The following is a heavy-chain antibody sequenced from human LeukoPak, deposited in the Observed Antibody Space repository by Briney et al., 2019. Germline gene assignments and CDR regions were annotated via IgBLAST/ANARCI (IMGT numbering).Heavy chain of an antibody. CDR3: ARTGGYYDSSGYLYYFDY. V-gene: IGHV1-2*02. CDR1: GYTFTDYY. Sequence: ASVRLSCKASGYTFTDYYMHWLRQAPGQGLEWMGWINPNSGDTNYAQKFQGRVTMTRDTSITTAYMELSRLRSDDTAVYYCARTGGYYDSSGYLYYFDYWGQGTLVTVSS. CDR2: INPNSGDT. D-gene: IGHD3-22*01. J-gene: IGHJ4*02.